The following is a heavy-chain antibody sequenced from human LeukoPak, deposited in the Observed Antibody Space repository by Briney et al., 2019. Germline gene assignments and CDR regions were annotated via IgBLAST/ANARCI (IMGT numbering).Heavy chain of an antibody. Sequence: PGGSLRLSCVASDSGFTFRTYSMNWVRQAPGKGLEWVSYISTSSSTIYYADSVKGRFTISRDNAKNSLYLQMNSLRAEDTAIYYCVRGLIQSSIWGQGTMVTVSS. V-gene: IGHV3-48*01. CDR1: DSGFTFRTYS. D-gene: IGHD5-24*01. CDR3: VRGLIQSSI. CDR2: ISTSSSTI. J-gene: IGHJ3*02.